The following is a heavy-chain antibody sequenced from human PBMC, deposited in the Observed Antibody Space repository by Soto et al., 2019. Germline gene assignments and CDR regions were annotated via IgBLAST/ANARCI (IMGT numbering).Heavy chain of an antibody. V-gene: IGHV4-59*01. Sequence: QVQLQESGPGLVKPSETLSLTCTVSGGSISSYYWSWIRQPPGKGLEWIGYIYYSGSTNYNPSLKSRVTISVDTSKNQFSLKLSSVTAADTAVYYCASHTEHDYADAFDIWGQGTMVTVSS. CDR1: GGSISSYY. CDR3: ASHTEHDYADAFDI. CDR2: IYYSGST. J-gene: IGHJ3*02. D-gene: IGHD4-17*01.